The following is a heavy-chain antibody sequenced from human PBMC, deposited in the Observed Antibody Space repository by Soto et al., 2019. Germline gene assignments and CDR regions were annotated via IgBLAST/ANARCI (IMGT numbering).Heavy chain of an antibody. V-gene: IGHV3-30-3*01. CDR2: ISYDGSNK. D-gene: IGHD5-18*01. Sequence: QVQLVESGGGVVQPGRSLRLSCAASGFIFSSYAMHWVRQAPGKGLEWVAVISYDGSNKYHADSVKGRFTISRDNSKDTLYLQMNSLRAADTAVYSCARDRKGAANSYAYYYYYGMDVWGQGTTVTVSS. CDR3: ARDRKGAANSYAYYYYYGMDV. CDR1: GFIFSSYA. J-gene: IGHJ6*02.